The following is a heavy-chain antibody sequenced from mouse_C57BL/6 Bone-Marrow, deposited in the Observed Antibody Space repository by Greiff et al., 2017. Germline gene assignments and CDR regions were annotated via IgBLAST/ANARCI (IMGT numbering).Heavy chain of an antibody. V-gene: IGHV1-15*01. CDR1: GYTFTDYE. D-gene: IGHD2-5*01. CDR2: IDPETGGT. Sequence: QVQLQQSGAELVRPGASVTLSCKASGYTFTDYEMHWVKQTPVHGLEWIGAIDPETGGTAYNQKFKGKAILTADKSSSTAYMELRSLTSGDSAVYYCTSGSNYYYYAMDYWGQGTSVTVSS. CDR3: TSGSNYYYYAMDY. J-gene: IGHJ4*01.